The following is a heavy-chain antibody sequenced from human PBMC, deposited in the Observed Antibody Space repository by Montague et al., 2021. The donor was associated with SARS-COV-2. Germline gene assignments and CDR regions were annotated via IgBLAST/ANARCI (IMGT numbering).Heavy chain of an antibody. D-gene: IGHD5/OR15-5a*01. CDR3: ARHMGHALVSVTGANWFDP. V-gene: IGHV4-39*01. J-gene: IGHJ5*02. Sequence: SETLSLTCSVSGASISTSTDHWAWIRQSPGKGLEWVGSFSYSDSTHYNPSLRSRVTISVDSSKNQFSLKLTSVTAADTAIYYCARHMGHALVSVTGANWFDPWGQGTRVTVSS. CDR2: FSYSDST. CDR1: GASISTSTDH.